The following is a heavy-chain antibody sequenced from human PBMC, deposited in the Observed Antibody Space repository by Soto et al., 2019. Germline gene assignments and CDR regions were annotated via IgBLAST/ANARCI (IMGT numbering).Heavy chain of an antibody. CDR1: GFTFSSYS. Sequence: EVQLVESGGGLVKPGGSLRLSCAASGFTFSSYSMNWVRQAPGKGLEWVSSISSSSSYIYYAASVKGRFTISRDNAKNALYQQMNSLRAEDTAVYYWAIARERRNWYFDLWGRGTLVTVSS. D-gene: IGHD1-26*01. V-gene: IGHV3-21*01. J-gene: IGHJ2*01. CDR2: ISSSSSYI. CDR3: AIARERRNWYFDL.